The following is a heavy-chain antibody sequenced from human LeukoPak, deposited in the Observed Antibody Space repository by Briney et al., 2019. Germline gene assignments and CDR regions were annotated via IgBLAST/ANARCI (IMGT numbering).Heavy chain of an antibody. J-gene: IGHJ5*02. CDR2: IKEDGSEK. CDR3: AKHYDFWSSYGSNWFDP. V-gene: IGHV3-7*01. D-gene: IGHD3-3*01. CDR1: GFTFSSYW. Sequence: PGGSLRLSCAASGFTFSSYWMSWVRQAPGKGLEWVANIKEDGSEKYYVDSVKGRFTISRDNAKNSLYLQMNSLRAEDTAVYYCAKHYDFWSSYGSNWFDPWGQGILVTVSS.